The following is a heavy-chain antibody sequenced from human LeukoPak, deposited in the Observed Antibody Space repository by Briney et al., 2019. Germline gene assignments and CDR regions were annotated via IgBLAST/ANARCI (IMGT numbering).Heavy chain of an antibody. CDR2: IYYSGST. CDR1: GGSISSSSYY. CDR3: ARQEPLYYYDSSGHPWDFDY. D-gene: IGHD3-22*01. J-gene: IGHJ4*02. V-gene: IGHV4-39*01. Sequence: PSETLSLTCTVSGGSISSSSYYWGWIRQPPGKGLEWIRSIYYSGSTYYNPSLKSRVTISVDTSKNQFSLKLSSVTAADTAVYYCARQEPLYYYDSSGHPWDFDYWGQGTLVSVSS.